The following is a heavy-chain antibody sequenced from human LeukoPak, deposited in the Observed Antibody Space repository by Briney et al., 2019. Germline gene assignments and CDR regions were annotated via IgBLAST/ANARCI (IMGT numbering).Heavy chain of an antibody. CDR1: GFTFDDYA. D-gene: IGHD6-13*01. CDR3: ALRSAAFDY. Sequence: PGRSLRLSCAASGFTFDDYAMHWVRQAPGKGLEWVSGISWNSGSIGYADSVKGRFTISRDNAKNSLYLQMNSLRAEDTALYYCALRSAAFDYWGQGTLVTVSS. CDR2: ISWNSGSI. J-gene: IGHJ4*02. V-gene: IGHV3-9*01.